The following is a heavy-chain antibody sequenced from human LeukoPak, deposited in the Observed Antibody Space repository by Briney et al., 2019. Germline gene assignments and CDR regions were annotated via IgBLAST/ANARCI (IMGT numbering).Heavy chain of an antibody. J-gene: IGHJ6*02. CDR2: IYYSGST. D-gene: IGHD1-1*01. CDR1: GGSISSYY. V-gene: IGHV4-59*01. Sequence: SETLSLTCTVSGGSISSYYWSWIRQPPGKGLEWIGYIYYSGSTNYNPSLKSRVTISVDTSKNQFSLKLSSVTAADTAVYYCARAAPEAYWNHEDYYYYYGMDVWGQGTTVTVSS. CDR3: ARAAPEAYWNHEDYYYYYGMDV.